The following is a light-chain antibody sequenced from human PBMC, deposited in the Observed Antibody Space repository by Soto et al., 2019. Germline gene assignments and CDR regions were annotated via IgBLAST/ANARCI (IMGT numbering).Light chain of an antibody. CDR3: CSYAGHSFVV. CDR1: SSDVGSYNL. Sequence: QSALTQPASVSGSPGQSITISCTGTSSDVGSYNLVSWYQQHPGKAPKLMIYEAYKRPSGVSNRFSGSKSGNTASLTISGLQAEDEADYYCCSYAGHSFVVFGGGTKVTVL. J-gene: IGLJ2*01. CDR2: EAY. V-gene: IGLV2-23*01.